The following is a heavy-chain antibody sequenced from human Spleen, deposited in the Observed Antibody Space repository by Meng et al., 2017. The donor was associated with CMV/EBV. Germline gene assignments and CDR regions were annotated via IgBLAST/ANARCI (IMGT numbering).Heavy chain of an antibody. D-gene: IGHD1-26*01. V-gene: IGHV1-2*02. CDR1: GYTFIAYY. J-gene: IGHJ5*02. CDR3: AREYSGSYSNWFDP. Sequence: ASVKVSCKASGYTFIAYYMHWVRQAPGQGLEWMGWINPNSGGTNYAQKFQGRVTMTRDTSISTAYMELSRLRSDDTAVYYCAREYSGSYSNWFDPWGQGTLVTVSS. CDR2: INPNSGGT.